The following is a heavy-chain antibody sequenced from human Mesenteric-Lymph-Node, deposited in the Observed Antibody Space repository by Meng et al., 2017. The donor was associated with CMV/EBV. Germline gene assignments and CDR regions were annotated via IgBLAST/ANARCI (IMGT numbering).Heavy chain of an antibody. J-gene: IGHJ5*02. CDR3: ARDNVNPEGFDP. Sequence: QVQLVQSRAEVGKPGASVMVSCKASGYSFTGYSIHWVRQAPGQGLEWMGRISPNSGVSNSAQNFQGRVTMTRDTSISTAYMELGRLTSDDTAVYYCARDNVNPEGFDPWGQGTLVTVSS. CDR2: ISPNSGVS. D-gene: IGHD2/OR15-2a*01. CDR1: GYSFTGYS. V-gene: IGHV1-2*06.